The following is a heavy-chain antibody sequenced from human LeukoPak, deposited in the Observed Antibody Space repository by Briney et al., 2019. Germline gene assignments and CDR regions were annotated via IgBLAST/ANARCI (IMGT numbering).Heavy chain of an antibody. CDR2: IYTGGTT. CDR1: GFTVSGTH. V-gene: IGHV3-53*01. CDR3: ARDQATSGGGLDS. J-gene: IGHJ4*02. Sequence: GGSLRLSCAASGFTVSGTHMSWVRQAPGRGLEWVSAIYTGGTTYYSDSVEGRFTISRDKSKNTLYLQMDSLRVEDTAVYYCARDQATSGGGLDSWGQGTLVTVSS. D-gene: IGHD3-16*01.